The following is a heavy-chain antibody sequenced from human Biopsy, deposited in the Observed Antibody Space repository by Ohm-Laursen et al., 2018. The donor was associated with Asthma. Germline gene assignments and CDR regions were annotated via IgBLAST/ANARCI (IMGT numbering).Heavy chain of an antibody. CDR3: ARASVAASSNWFDP. V-gene: IGHV4-30-4*01. D-gene: IGHD6-19*01. CDR1: GASIKTDDHY. CDR2: IHYSGST. J-gene: IGHJ5*02. Sequence: PSQTLFLTCTVSGASIKTDDHYWSWLRQPPGKGLEWFGFIHYSGSTSYNPSLKGGVTISVDTSKNQFSLKLSSVTAADTAVYYCARASVAASSNWFDPWGQGTLVTVSS.